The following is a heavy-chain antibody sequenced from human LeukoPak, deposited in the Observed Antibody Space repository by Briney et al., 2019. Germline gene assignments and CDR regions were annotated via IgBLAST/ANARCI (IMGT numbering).Heavy chain of an antibody. Sequence: GGSLRLSCAASGFTFSSYAMSWVRQAPRKGLEWVSAISGSGGSTYYADSVKGRFTISRDNSKNTLYLQMNSLRAEDTAVYYCAKEAWSYYYDSSGYVYWGQGTLVTVSS. CDR3: AKEAWSYYYDSSGYVY. CDR2: ISGSGGST. D-gene: IGHD3-22*01. V-gene: IGHV3-23*01. CDR1: GFTFSSYA. J-gene: IGHJ4*02.